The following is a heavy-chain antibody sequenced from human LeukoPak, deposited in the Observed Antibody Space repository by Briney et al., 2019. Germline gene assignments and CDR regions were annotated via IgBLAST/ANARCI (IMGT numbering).Heavy chain of an antibody. J-gene: IGHJ6*02. Sequence: GGSLRLSCAASGFTFSYYSMNWVRQAPGKGLEWVSSISSGSEYIFYADSVKGRFTMSRDNAKNSLFLQMYSLRAEDTAVYYCVRVGMNIHGMDVWGQGTTVTVSS. CDR3: VRVGMNIHGMDV. CDR1: GFTFSYYS. D-gene: IGHD2/OR15-2a*01. V-gene: IGHV3-21*01. CDR2: ISSGSEYI.